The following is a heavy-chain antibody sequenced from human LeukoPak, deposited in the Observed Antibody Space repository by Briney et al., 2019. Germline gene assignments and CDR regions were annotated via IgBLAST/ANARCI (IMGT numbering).Heavy chain of an antibody. CDR3: ARYWWSGAAPGSWFDP. CDR1: GGSMSSYY. Sequence: SETLSLTCTVSGGSMSSYYWNWIRQPPGKGLEWIGYINYSGSTNYNPSLKSRVTISIDTSKNQFSLKLSSVTAADTAVYYCARYWWSGAAPGSWFDPWGQGTLVTVSS. CDR2: INYSGST. J-gene: IGHJ5*02. V-gene: IGHV4-59*08. D-gene: IGHD2-15*01.